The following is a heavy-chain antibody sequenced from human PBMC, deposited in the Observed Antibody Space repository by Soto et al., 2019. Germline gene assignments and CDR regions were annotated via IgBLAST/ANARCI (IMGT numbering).Heavy chain of an antibody. CDR1: GFTFSTYS. J-gene: IGHJ4*02. CDR2: ISGPSSSI. V-gene: IGHV3-48*02. Sequence: PGGSLRLSCAASGFTFSTYSMNWVRQAPGKGLEWVSYISGPSSSIYYADSIKGRFTISRDNAKNALYLQMNSLRDEDTAVYYCARVPDPESLVDYWGQGTLVTVSS. CDR3: ARVPDPESLVDY.